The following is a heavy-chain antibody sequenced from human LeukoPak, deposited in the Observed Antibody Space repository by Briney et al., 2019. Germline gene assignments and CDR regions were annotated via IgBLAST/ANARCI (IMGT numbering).Heavy chain of an antibody. D-gene: IGHD6-13*01. Sequence: SETLSLTCAVYGGSFSGYYWSWIRQPPGKGLEWIGEINHSGSTNYNPSLKGRVTIAVDTSKSQFSLKVSSVTAADTAVYRCARGPRRPAAAPEYWGQGTLVTVSS. CDR3: ARGPRRPAAAPEY. CDR2: INHSGST. V-gene: IGHV4-34*01. CDR1: GGSFSGYY. J-gene: IGHJ4*02.